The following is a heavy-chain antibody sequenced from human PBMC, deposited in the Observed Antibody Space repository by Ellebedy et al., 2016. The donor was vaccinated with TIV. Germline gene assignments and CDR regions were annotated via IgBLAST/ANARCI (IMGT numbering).Heavy chain of an antibody. CDR3: AGRGY. D-gene: IGHD3-10*01. CDR2: IRSSNSNI. Sequence: GESLKISXAASGFTFTSYSMNWVRQAPGKGLEWVSYIRSSNSNIQYADSVKGRFTVSTDNAKNSLFLQMNSLRAEDTAVYYCAGRGYWGQGTLVTVAS. V-gene: IGHV3-48*01. CDR1: GFTFTSYS. J-gene: IGHJ4*02.